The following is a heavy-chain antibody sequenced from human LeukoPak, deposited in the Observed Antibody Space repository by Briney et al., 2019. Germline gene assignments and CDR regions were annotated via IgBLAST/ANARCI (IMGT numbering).Heavy chain of an antibody. V-gene: IGHV4-39*07. CDR3: AKGGDAYKVGNY. Sequence: PSESLSLTCIVSGYTIDTRHFYWTWIRQPPGKGLEWIGSIYYNLSTSYNPSLLSRGTISVDTSKNQFSLRLTSVTAADTAMYYCAKGGDAYKVGNYWGPGTMVTVSS. J-gene: IGHJ1*01. CDR1: GYTIDTRHFY. D-gene: IGHD5-24*01. CDR2: IYYNLST.